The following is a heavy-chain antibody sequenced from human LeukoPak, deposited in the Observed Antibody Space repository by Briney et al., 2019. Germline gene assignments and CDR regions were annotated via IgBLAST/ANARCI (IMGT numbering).Heavy chain of an antibody. V-gene: IGHV1-18*01. D-gene: IGHD2-8*01. CDR2: INTYNGNT. Sequence: GASVKVSCKASGYTFTSYGISWVRQAPGQGLEWMGWINTYNGNTNYAQRLQGRVTMTTNTSTSTAHMELRSLRSDDTAVYYCARDSPLGFCTNGVCKGKDQRFDPWGQGTLVTVSS. CDR1: GYTFTSYG. CDR3: ARDSPLGFCTNGVCKGKDQRFDP. J-gene: IGHJ5*02.